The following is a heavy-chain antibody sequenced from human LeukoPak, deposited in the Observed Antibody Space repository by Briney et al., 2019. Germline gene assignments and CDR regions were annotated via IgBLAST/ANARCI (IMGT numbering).Heavy chain of an antibody. D-gene: IGHD3-10*01. V-gene: IGHV4-39*01. Sequence: SETLSLTCTVSGGSISSSSYYWGWIRQPPGKGLEWIGSIFYSGSTYYNPSLKSRVTISVDTSKNQFSLKLSSVTAADTAVYYCARVCAVRGHYYYYYMDVWGKGTTVTISS. CDR2: IFYSGST. CDR3: ARVCAVRGHYYYYYMDV. J-gene: IGHJ6*03. CDR1: GGSISSSSYY.